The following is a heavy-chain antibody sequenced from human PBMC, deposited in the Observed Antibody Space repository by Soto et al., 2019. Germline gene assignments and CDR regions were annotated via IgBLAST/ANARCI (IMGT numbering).Heavy chain of an antibody. J-gene: IGHJ3*01. CDR3: ASLAFADNWGSRLSVDV. V-gene: IGHV4-34*01. Sequence: QVQLQQWGAGLLKPSETLSLSCGVYGVSFSGYYWSWVRQPPGQGLEWIGEINQSGSTNYNPSLKCRVTREAERSRKQFPLRLSSVTAPDTAMYYCASLAFADNWGSRLSVDVWGQGTMVYVSS. CDR2: INQSGST. D-gene: IGHD3-16*01. CDR1: GVSFSGYY.